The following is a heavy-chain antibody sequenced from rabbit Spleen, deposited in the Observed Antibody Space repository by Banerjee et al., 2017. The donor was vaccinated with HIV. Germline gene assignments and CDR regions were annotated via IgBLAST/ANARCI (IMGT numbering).Heavy chain of an antibody. CDR3: ARNFDL. CDR1: GVSFSSGDY. V-gene: IGHV1S45*01. Sequence: QEQLVESGGGLVQPGGSLKLSCTASGVSFSSGDYMCWVRQAPGKGLEWVGCIYPGSSATTYYANWTKGWFTISKTSSSTVTLQMTSLIAADTATYFCARNFDLWGQGTLVTVS. CDR2: IYPGSSATT. J-gene: IGHJ4*01.